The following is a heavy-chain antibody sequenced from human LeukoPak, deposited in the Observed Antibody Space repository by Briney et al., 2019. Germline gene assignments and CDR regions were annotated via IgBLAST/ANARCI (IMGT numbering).Heavy chain of an antibody. D-gene: IGHD3-3*01. J-gene: IGHJ4*02. CDR1: GFTFSSHA. CDR3: SWGGSGYYAY. CDR2: IGGSGDST. V-gene: IGHV3-23*01. Sequence: GGSRRLSCAASGFTFSSHAMSWVRQAPGKGLEWVSVIGGSGDSTYYADSVKGRFTISRDNSKNTLYLQVNSLKAEDTAVYYCSWGGSGYYAYWGQGTLVTVSS.